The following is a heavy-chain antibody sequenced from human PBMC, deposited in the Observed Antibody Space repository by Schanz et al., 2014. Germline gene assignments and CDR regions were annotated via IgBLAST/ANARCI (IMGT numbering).Heavy chain of an antibody. CDR3: ARALKEKVAIVGVIAAQNYYYKDV. V-gene: IGHV1-8*01. CDR1: GFNFNNYD. D-gene: IGHD2-21*01. J-gene: IGHJ6*03. CDR2: MNPKTGNT. Sequence: QVQLVQSGAEVKKPGASVKVSCTASGFNFNNYDINWVRQATGQGLEWMGWMNPKTGNTDHAQKCQGRVPMTWDTTTSTAYLDQSRLRSEDTGVYYCARALKEKVAIVGVIAAQNYYYKDVWGKGTTVTVSS.